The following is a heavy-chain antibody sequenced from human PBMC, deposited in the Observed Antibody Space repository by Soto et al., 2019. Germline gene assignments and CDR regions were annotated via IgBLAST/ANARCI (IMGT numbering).Heavy chain of an antibody. Sequence: SDTLSLTCTVSGGSISSSSYYWGWIRQPPGKGLEWIGSIYYSGSTYYNPSLKSRVTISVDTSKNQFSLKLSSVTAADTAVFYCARLIGSSSWFPYYYYMDVWGKGTTVTVSS. CDR3: ARLIGSSSWFPYYYYMDV. V-gene: IGHV4-39*01. CDR1: GGSISSSSYY. J-gene: IGHJ6*03. CDR2: IYYSGST. D-gene: IGHD6-13*01.